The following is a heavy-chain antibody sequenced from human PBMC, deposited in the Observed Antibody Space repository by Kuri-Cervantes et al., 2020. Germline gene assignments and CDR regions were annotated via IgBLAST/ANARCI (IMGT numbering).Heavy chain of an antibody. CDR3: AKIPNIVVVPAAIKLFFDY. CDR2: ISGSGGST. CDR1: GGSISSGGYS. J-gene: IGHJ4*02. V-gene: IGHV3-23*01. D-gene: IGHD2-2*01. Sequence: LSLTCAVSGGSISSGGYSWSWIRQPPGKGLEWVSAISGSGGSTYYADSVKGRFTISRDNSKNTLYLQMNSLRAEDTAVYYCAKIPNIVVVPAAIKLFFDYWGQGTLVTVSS.